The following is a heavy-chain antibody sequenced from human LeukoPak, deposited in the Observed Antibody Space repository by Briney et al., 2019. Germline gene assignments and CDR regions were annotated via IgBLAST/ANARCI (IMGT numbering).Heavy chain of an antibody. CDR2: ISGSGGST. J-gene: IGHJ4*02. CDR1: GFNFNDAA. Sequence: PGGSLRLSCAASGFNFNDAAMSWVRQAPGKGLEWVSAISGSGGSTYYADSVKGRFTISRDNSKNTLYLQMNSLRAEDTAVYYYAKDGLVGAKLNWGQGTLVTVSS. D-gene: IGHD1-26*01. V-gene: IGHV3-23*01. CDR3: AKDGLVGAKLN.